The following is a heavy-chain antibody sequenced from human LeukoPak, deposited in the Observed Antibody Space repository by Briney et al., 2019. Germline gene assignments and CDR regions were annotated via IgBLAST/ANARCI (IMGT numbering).Heavy chain of an antibody. CDR2: ISGSGGST. Sequence: PGGSLRLSCAASGVTFSSYAMSWVRQAPGKGLEWVSAISGSGGSTYYADSVKGRFTISRDNSKNTLYLQMNSLRAEDTAVYYCAKGPDYGELYYFDYWGQGTLVTVSS. D-gene: IGHD4-17*01. CDR1: GVTFSSYA. CDR3: AKGPDYGELYYFDY. V-gene: IGHV3-23*01. J-gene: IGHJ4*02.